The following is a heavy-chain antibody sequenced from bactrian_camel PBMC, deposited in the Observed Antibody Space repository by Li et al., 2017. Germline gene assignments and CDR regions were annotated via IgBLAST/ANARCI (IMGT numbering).Heavy chain of an antibody. Sequence: QVQLVESGGGSVQAGGSLTLSCAASGDTFSSYCMGWFRQAPGKEREGVASIFTGGVSTYYADSVKGRFTISQDNAKGTLFLVMTRLKPEDTATYYCAADLATDEPSLVEREYTTGARGPRSPSPQ. J-gene: IGHJ4*01. CDR1: GDTFSSYC. CDR2: IFTGGVST. D-gene: IGHD4*01. CDR3: AADLATDEPSLVEREYTT. V-gene: IGHV3S1*01.